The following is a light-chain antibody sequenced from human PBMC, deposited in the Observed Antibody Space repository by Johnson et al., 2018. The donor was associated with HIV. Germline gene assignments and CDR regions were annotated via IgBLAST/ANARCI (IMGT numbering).Light chain of an antibody. J-gene: IGLJ1*01. CDR2: EDT. V-gene: IGLV1-51*02. Sequence: QSVLTQPPSVSAAPGQKVSISCSGSSSNIGDNYVSWYQQVPGTAPKLLIYEDTKRPSGIPDRFSGSKSGTSATLGITGLQTGNEADYYCGTWDSSLSAFYVFGTGTKVTGL. CDR3: GTWDSSLSAFYV. CDR1: SSNIGDNY.